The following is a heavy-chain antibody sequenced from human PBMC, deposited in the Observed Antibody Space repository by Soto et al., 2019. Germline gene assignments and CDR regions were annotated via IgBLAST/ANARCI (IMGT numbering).Heavy chain of an antibody. CDR1: GFTFSSYA. V-gene: IGHV3-23*01. Sequence: EVQLLESGGGLVQPGGSLRLSCAASGFTFSSYAMSWVRQAPGKGLEWVSAISGSGGSTYYADSVKGRFTISRDNSKNTLYPQMNSLRAEDTAVYYCAKDEAKYQRWLPSGCFDYWGQGTLVTVSS. CDR2: ISGSGGST. J-gene: IGHJ4*02. D-gene: IGHD5-12*01. CDR3: AKDEAKYQRWLPSGCFDY.